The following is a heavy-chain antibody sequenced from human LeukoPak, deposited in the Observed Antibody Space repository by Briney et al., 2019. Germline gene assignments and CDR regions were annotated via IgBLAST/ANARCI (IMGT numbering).Heavy chain of an antibody. CDR2: IRYDGSNK. Sequence: HAGRSLRLSCAASGFTFSSYGMHWVRQAPGKGLEWVAFIRYDGSNKYFPDSVKGRFTISRDNSKNTLYLQMNSLRAEDTAVYYCAKNRGYCSSTSCFQMFDYWGQGTLVTVSS. D-gene: IGHD2-2*01. V-gene: IGHV3-30*02. CDR3: AKNRGYCSSTSCFQMFDY. CDR1: GFTFSSYG. J-gene: IGHJ4*02.